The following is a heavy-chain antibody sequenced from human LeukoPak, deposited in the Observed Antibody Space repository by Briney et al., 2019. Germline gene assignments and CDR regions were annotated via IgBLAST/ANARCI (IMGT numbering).Heavy chain of an antibody. CDR2: IIPIFGTA. D-gene: IGHD4-17*01. V-gene: IGHV1-69*13. Sequence: SVKVSCKASGGTFSSYAISWVRQAPGQGLEWMGGIIPIFGTANYAQKFQGRVTITADESTSTAYMELSSLRSEDTAVYYCARESYGDYPNSNYYYMDVWGKGTTVTVSS. J-gene: IGHJ6*03. CDR3: ARESYGDYPNSNYYYMDV. CDR1: GGTFSSYA.